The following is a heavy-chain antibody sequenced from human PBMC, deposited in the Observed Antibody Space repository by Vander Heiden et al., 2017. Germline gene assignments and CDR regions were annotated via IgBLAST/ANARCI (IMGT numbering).Heavy chain of an antibody. CDR1: GGSFSGYY. J-gene: IGHJ4*02. D-gene: IGHD3-10*01. Sequence: QVQLQQWGAGLLKPSETLSLTCAVYGGSFSGYYWSWIRQPPGKGLEWIGEINHSGSTNYNPSLKSRVTISVDTSKNQFSLKLSSVTAADTAVYYCARGRYYYGSGSYLYYFDYWGQGTLVTVS. CDR2: INHSGST. V-gene: IGHV4-34*01. CDR3: ARGRYYYGSGSYLYYFDY.